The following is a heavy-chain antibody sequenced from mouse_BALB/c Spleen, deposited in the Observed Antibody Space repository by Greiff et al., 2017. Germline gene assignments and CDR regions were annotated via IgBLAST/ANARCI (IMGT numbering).Heavy chain of an antibody. CDR3: ARIITTVVASDY. Sequence: QVQLQQSGAELARPGASVKLSCKASGYTFTSYWMQWVKQRPGQGLEWIGAIYPGDGDTRYTQKFKGKATLTADKSSSTAYMQLSSLASEDSAVYYCARIITTVVASDYWGQGTTLTVSS. J-gene: IGHJ2*01. V-gene: IGHV1-87*01. CDR2: IYPGDGDT. CDR1: GYTFTSYW. D-gene: IGHD1-1*01.